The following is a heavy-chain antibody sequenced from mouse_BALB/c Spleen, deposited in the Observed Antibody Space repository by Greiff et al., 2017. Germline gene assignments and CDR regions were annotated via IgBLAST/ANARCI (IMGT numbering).Heavy chain of an antibody. CDR2: INPYNDGT. CDR3: ARRGASLPYFDV. CDR1: GYTFTSYV. J-gene: IGHJ1*01. D-gene: IGHD2-10*01. V-gene: IGHV1-14*01. Sequence: VQLKESGPELVKPGASVKMSCKASGYTFTSYVMHWVKQKPGQGLEWIGYINPYNDGTKYNEKFKGKATLTSDKSSSTAYMELSSLTSEDSAVYYCARRGASLPYFDVWGAGTTVTVSS.